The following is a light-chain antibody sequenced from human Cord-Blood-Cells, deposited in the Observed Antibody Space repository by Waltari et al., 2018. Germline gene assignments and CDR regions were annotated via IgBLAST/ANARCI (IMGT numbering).Light chain of an antibody. Sequence: EIVLTQSPGTLSLSPGERAPLACRASQSVSSSYLAWYQQKPGQAPRLLTYGASSRATGIPDRFSGSGSGTDFTLTISRLEPEDFAVYYCQQYGSSPLFTFGPGTKVDIK. CDR1: QSVSSSY. V-gene: IGKV3-20*01. CDR2: GAS. CDR3: QQYGSSPLFT. J-gene: IGKJ3*01.